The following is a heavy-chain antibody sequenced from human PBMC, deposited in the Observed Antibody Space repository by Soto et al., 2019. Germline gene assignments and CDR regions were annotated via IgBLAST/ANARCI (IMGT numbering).Heavy chain of an antibody. CDR3: AICPQPPETADPYAVDV. D-gene: IGHD2-2*01. CDR1: GGTFSRSG. J-gene: IGHJ6*02. Sequence: QVQLVQSGTEVKKPGASVNVSCKASGGTFSRSGFHWVRQAPGQGLEWMGMIVPSVDTTNYAQKFQARVTISADQFTSTDYMELRSLRSEDTAVYYGAICPQPPETADPYAVDVWGPGTRVIVSS. CDR2: IVPSVDTT. V-gene: IGHV1-69*18.